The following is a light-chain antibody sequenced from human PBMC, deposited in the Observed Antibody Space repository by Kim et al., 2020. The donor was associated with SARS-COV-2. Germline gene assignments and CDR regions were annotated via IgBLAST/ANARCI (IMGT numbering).Light chain of an antibody. J-gene: IGLJ2*01. Sequence: VALGQTVRITCQGDSLRSYYATWYQQKPGQAPIVVIYGKNNRPSGIPDRFSGASSGDTASLTISGTQAGDEADYYCNSRGSNDNVLFGGGTQLTVL. CDR3: NSRGSNDNVL. CDR2: GKN. V-gene: IGLV3-19*01. CDR1: SLRSYY.